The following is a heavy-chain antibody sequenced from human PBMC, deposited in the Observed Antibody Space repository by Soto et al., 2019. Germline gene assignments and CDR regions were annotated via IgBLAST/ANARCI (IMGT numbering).Heavy chain of an antibody. Sequence: QVQLQESGPGLVKPSETLSLTCTVSGGAVSSDTYYWNWFLQPPGKGLEWLGDVHYTGHTKYNPSLKSRVTISVDTSKNQFSLKLSSVTAADTAVYYCARRPTVTTDYWVQRTLVTVSS. CDR2: VHYTGHT. CDR1: GGAVSSDTYY. CDR3: ARRPTVTTDY. D-gene: IGHD4-4*01. V-gene: IGHV4-61*01. J-gene: IGHJ4*02.